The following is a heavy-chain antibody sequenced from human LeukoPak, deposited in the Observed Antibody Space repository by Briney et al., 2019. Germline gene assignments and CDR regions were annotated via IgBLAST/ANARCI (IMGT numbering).Heavy chain of an antibody. CDR3: ARGWAHLDN. D-gene: IGHD3-16*01. CDR2: MKEDGGEK. Sequence: GGSLRLSCAASGFTFSSYAMSWVRQAPGKGLEWVANMKEDGGEKYYVGSVKGRFTISRDNAKNSLYLQMNSLRSEDTAVYYCARGWAHLDNWGQGTLVTVSS. J-gene: IGHJ4*02. CDR1: GFTFSSYA. V-gene: IGHV3-7*01.